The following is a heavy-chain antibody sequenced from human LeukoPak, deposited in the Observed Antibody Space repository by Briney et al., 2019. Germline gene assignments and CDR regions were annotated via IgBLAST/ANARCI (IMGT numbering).Heavy chain of an antibody. D-gene: IGHD6-19*01. J-gene: IGHJ4*02. Sequence: GGSLRLSCAASGFTFSSYGMHWVRQAPGKGLEWVAFIRYDGSNKYYADSVKGRFTISRDNSKNTLYLQMSSLRAEDTAVYYCAKDRTVGIAVAGFFDYWGQGTLVTVSS. V-gene: IGHV3-30*02. CDR2: IRYDGSNK. CDR1: GFTFSSYG. CDR3: AKDRTVGIAVAGFFDY.